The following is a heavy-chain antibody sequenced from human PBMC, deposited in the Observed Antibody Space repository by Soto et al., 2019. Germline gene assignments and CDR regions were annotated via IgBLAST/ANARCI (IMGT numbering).Heavy chain of an antibody. J-gene: IGHJ4*02. V-gene: IGHV3-30-3*01. CDR2: ISYDGSNK. CDR1: GFTFSSYA. CDR3: ARVWNYYDSSGYLYY. Sequence: GGSLRLSCAASGFTFSSYAMHWVRQAPGKGLEWVAVISYDGSNKYYADSVKGRFTISRDNSKNTLYLQMNSLRAEDTAVYYCARVWNYYDSSGYLYYWGQGT. D-gene: IGHD3-22*01.